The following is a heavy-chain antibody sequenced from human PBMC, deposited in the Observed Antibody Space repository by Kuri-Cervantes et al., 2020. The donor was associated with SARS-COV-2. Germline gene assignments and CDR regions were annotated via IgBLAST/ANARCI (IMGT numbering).Heavy chain of an antibody. CDR1: GDSISSNSYF. D-gene: IGHD3-22*01. V-gene: IGHV4-39*07. CDR2: IYYSGST. CDR3: ARYYYDSRGCVFFDY. J-gene: IGHJ4*02. Sequence: SETLSLTCTVSGDSISSNSYFWGWIRQPPGRGLEWIGNIYYSGSTYYNPSPKSRVTISVDTSKKQFSLKLGAVTAADTAMYYCARYYYDSRGCVFFDYWGRGNPVTVSS.